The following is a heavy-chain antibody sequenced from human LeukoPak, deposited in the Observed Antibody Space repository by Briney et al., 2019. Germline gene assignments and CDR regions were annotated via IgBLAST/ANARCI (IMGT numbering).Heavy chain of an antibody. D-gene: IGHD5-12*01. CDR2: IYSGGST. Sequence: PGGSLRLSCAASGFTVSSNYMSWVRQAPGKGLEWVSVIYSGGSTYYADSVKGRFTISRDNSKNTLYLQMNSLRAEDTAVYYCAGSPDIVATINEDGAFDIWGQGTMVTVSS. CDR1: GFTVSSNY. V-gene: IGHV3-53*01. CDR3: AGSPDIVATINEDGAFDI. J-gene: IGHJ3*02.